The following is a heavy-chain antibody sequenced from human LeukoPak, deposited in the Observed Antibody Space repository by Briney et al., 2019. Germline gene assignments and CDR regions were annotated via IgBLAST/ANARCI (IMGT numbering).Heavy chain of an antibody. CDR3: ARAPYGDYNRSFDY. CDR2: IKQVGSEK. J-gene: IGHJ4*02. Sequence: PGGSLRLSCAASGFTFSSYSMTWVRQAPGKGLEWVANIKQVGSEKYYVDSVKGRFTISRDNAKNSLYLQMNSLRAEDTAVYYCARAPYGDYNRSFDYWGQGTLVTVSS. V-gene: IGHV3-7*04. D-gene: IGHD4-17*01. CDR1: GFTFSSYS.